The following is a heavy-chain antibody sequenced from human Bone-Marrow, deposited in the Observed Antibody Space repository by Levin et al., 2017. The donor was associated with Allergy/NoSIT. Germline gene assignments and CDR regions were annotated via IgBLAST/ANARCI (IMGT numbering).Heavy chain of an antibody. D-gene: IGHD1-1*01. V-gene: IGHV3-23*05. CDR2: SGSST. CDR3: SKEDWSDGPGLYFNY. CDR1: GFTFNFEA. J-gene: IGHJ4*02. Sequence: LSLTCVGSGFTFNFEAMSWVRQTPGKALEWVASSGSSTLYADSVRGRFSISRDDSKNTLFLQMDRLRVEDTAVYYCSKEDWSDGPGLYFNYWGQGSLVTVSS.